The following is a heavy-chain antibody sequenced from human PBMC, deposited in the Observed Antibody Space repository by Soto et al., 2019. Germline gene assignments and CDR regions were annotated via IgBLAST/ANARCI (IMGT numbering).Heavy chain of an antibody. CDR3: ARRGYYYDSSGYPSVWY. Sequence: LSLTCTVSGGSISSSSYYWGWIRQPPGKGLEWIGSIYYSGSTYYNPSLKSRVTISVDTSKNQFSLKLSSVTAADTAVYYCARRGYYYDSSGYPSVWYWGQGTLVTVSS. J-gene: IGHJ4*02. D-gene: IGHD3-22*01. CDR2: IYYSGST. V-gene: IGHV4-39*01. CDR1: GGSISSSSYY.